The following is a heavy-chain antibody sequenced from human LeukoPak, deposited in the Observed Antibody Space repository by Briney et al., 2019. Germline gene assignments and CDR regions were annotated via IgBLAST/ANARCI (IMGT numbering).Heavy chain of an antibody. V-gene: IGHV3-7*01. J-gene: IGHJ4*02. CDR1: GFTFSSYW. D-gene: IGHD3-22*01. CDR2: IKQDGSEK. Sequence: GGSLRLSCAASGFTFSSYWMSWVRQAPGKGLEWVANIKQDGSEKYYVDCVKGRFTISRDNAKNSLYLQMNSLRAEDTAVYYCARDNPYYYDSNGYLLFDYWGQGTLVTVSS. CDR3: ARDNPYYYDSNGYLLFDY.